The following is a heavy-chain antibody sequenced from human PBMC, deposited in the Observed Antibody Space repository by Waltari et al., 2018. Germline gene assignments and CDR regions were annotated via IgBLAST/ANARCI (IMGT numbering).Heavy chain of an antibody. V-gene: IGHV4-34*01. CDR2: INPNMGDT. D-gene: IGHD3-16*01. Sequence: QVQLQQWGAGLLKPSETLSLTCAVYGGSFHGYPWSWVLQAPGKGLEWVGEINPNMGDTNFNPSIKSRVSMSVDTSNLQFYMKLSSVTAADTAVYYCARCRVRGWFDPWGQGTLVTVSS. J-gene: IGHJ5*02. CDR1: GGSFHGYP. CDR3: ARCRVRGWFDP.